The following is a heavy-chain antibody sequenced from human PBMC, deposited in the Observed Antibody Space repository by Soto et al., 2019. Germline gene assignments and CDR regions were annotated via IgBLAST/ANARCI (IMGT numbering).Heavy chain of an antibody. J-gene: IGHJ5*02. CDR2: INHSGST. CDR3: ARGRVLRRDCSGGSCYESHFLYNWFDP. Sequence: SETLCVTCAVEGGSFSGYYWSWIRQPTGKGLEWIGEINHSGSTNYNPSLKSRVTISVDTSKNQFSLKLSSVTAADTAVYYCARGRVLRRDCSGGSCYESHFLYNWFDPWGQGTLVTVSS. V-gene: IGHV4-34*01. CDR1: GGSFSGYY. D-gene: IGHD2-15*01.